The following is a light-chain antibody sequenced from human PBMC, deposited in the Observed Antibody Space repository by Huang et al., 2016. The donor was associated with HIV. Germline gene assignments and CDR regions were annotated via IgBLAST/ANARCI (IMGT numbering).Light chain of an antibody. CDR1: QNISSW. V-gene: IGKV1-5*03. J-gene: IGKJ1*01. CDR2: KIS. CDR3: QYGET. Sequence: DIQLTQSPSTLSASVGDRLTTTCRASQNISSWLAWYQQKPGKAPKPLIYKISSLESGVPSRFIGSGSGTKFTLTINSLQPDDIGTYYCQYGETFGQGSKVEVK.